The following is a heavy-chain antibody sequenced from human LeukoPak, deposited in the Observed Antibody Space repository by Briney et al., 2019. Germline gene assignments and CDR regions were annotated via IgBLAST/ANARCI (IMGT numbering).Heavy chain of an antibody. CDR3: ARGYDFWRGSWLDY. J-gene: IGHJ4*02. V-gene: IGHV3-7*01. Sequence: GGSLRLSCAASGFTFSSYWMSWVRQAPGKGLEWVANIKQDGSEKYYVESVKGRFTISRDNAKNALYMQMNSLRAEDTAVYYCARGYDFWRGSWLDYWGQGTLVTVSS. D-gene: IGHD3-3*01. CDR2: IKQDGSEK. CDR1: GFTFSSYW.